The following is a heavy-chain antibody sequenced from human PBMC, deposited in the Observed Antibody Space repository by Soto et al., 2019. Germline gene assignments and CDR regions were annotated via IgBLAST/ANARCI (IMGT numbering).Heavy chain of an antibody. CDR2: IIPILGIA. CDR1: GGTFSSYT. Sequence: SVKVSCKASGGTFSSYTISWVRQAPGQGLEWMGRIIPILGIANYAQKFQGRVTITADKSTSTAYMELSSLRSEDTAVYYCARGRYYYDSSGSWIFDYWGQGTLVTVSS. V-gene: IGHV1-69*02. J-gene: IGHJ4*02. CDR3: ARGRYYYDSSGSWIFDY. D-gene: IGHD3-22*01.